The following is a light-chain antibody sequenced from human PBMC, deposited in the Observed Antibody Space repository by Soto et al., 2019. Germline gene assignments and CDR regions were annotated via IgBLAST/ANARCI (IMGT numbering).Light chain of an antibody. J-gene: IGLJ1*01. Sequence: QSVLTQPPSVSGAPGQRVTISCSGGSSNIGAGFDVHWYQQLPRTAPKLLIYGNSDRPSGVPDRFSSSKSGTSASLAITGLQAEDEADYYCQSFDSSLIGYVFGTGTKLTVL. V-gene: IGLV1-40*01. CDR2: GNS. CDR1: SSNIGAGFD. CDR3: QSFDSSLIGYV.